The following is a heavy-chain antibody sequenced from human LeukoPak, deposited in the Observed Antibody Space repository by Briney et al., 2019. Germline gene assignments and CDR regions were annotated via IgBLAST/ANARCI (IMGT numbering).Heavy chain of an antibody. CDR2: IYHSGST. CDR1: GYSFSSGYY. Sequence: SETLSLTCAVSGYSFSSGYYWGWIRQPPGKGLEWIGSIYHSGSTYYNPSLKSRVTISVDTSKNQFSLKLSSVTAADTAVYYCARLGYDYLLYYYMDVWGKGTTVTVSS. V-gene: IGHV4-38-2*01. D-gene: IGHD4-11*01. CDR3: ARLGYDYLLYYYMDV. J-gene: IGHJ6*03.